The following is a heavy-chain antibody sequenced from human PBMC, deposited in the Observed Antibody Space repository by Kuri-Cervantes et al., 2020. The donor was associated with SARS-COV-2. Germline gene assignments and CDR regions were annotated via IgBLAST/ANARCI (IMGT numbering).Heavy chain of an antibody. CDR2: IRYDGSNK. J-gene: IGHJ5*02. Sequence: GGSLRLSCAASGFTFSSYGMHWVRQAPGKGLEWVAFIRYDGSNKYYADSVKSRFTISRDNSKNTLYLQMNSLRAEDTAVYYCAKAADFWSGFNWFDPWGQGTLVTVSS. CDR1: GFTFSSYG. V-gene: IGHV3-30*02. D-gene: IGHD3-3*01. CDR3: AKAADFWSGFNWFDP.